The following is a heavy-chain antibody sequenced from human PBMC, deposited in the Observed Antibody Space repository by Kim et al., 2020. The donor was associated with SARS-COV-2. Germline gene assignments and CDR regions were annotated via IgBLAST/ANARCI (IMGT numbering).Heavy chain of an antibody. J-gene: IGHJ4*02. CDR1: GFTFSTYA. CDR2: ISSNGGST. CDR3: VKGSGSYYTASGDY. V-gene: IGHV3-64D*06. D-gene: IGHD3-10*01. Sequence: GGSLRLSCSASGFTFSTYAMHWVRQAPGKGLEYVSAISSNGGSTNYADSVKGRFTISRDNSKNTLYLQMSSLRAEDTAVYHCVKGSGSYYTASGDYWGQGTLVTVSS.